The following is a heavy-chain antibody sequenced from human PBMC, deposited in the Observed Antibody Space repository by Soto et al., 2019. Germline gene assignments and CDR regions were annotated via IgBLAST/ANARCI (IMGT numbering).Heavy chain of an antibody. Sequence: EVQLSESGGGLVQPGGSLRLSCTASGFTFNRHAMTWVRQAPGKGLEWVSGLSDSGGSIYYADSVKGRFTISRDNSMNTLYLQMNTLRAEDTAVYYCAKVSSAWYAGFFDLWGQGTLVTVSS. CDR2: LSDSGGSI. D-gene: IGHD2-8*01. CDR1: GFTFNRHA. J-gene: IGHJ4*02. V-gene: IGHV3-23*01. CDR3: AKVSSAWYAGFFDL.